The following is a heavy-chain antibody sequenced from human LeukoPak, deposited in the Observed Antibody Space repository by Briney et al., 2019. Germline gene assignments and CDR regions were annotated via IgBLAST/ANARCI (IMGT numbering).Heavy chain of an antibody. CDR3: ARAGEPIDAFDI. J-gene: IGHJ3*02. CDR1: GFTFSSYS. D-gene: IGHD7-27*01. CDR2: ISSSSSYI. Sequence: PGGSLRLSCAASGFTFSSYSMNWVRQAPGKGLEWVSSISSSSSYIYYADSVKGRFTISRDNAKNSLYLQTNSLRAEDTAVYYCARAGEPIDAFDIWGQGTMVTVSS. V-gene: IGHV3-21*01.